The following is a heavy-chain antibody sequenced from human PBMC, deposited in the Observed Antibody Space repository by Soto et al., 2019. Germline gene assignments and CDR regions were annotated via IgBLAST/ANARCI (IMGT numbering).Heavy chain of an antibody. CDR3: ARVYYESRGPTKYRAFDF. V-gene: IGHV3-23*01. Sequence: GVSLILSCAASGFIFTNYAMNWVRQAPGKGLEWVSVIGGRGNSAYYADSVQGRFTISRDNSKNSLYLQMNSLRAEDTAVYYCARVYYESRGPTKYRAFDFWGQGTMVTVSS. CDR1: GFIFTNYA. D-gene: IGHD3-22*01. J-gene: IGHJ3*01. CDR2: IGGRGNSA.